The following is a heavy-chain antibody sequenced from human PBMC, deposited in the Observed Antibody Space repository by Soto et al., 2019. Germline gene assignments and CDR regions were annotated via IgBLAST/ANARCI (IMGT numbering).Heavy chain of an antibody. CDR3: ARPPTNYGDFGGPFDY. V-gene: IGHV3-74*01. J-gene: IGHJ4*02. D-gene: IGHD4-17*01. CDR2: VSPDGRST. CDR1: GFTFSDYW. Sequence: EVQLVESGGGLVQPGGSLRLSCAASGFTFSDYWMHWLRQAPGKGLVWVSRVSPDGRSTSYADSVKGRFTISRDNAKNTMYLQTNSLRAEDTAVYYCARPPTNYGDFGGPFDYWGQGALVAVAS.